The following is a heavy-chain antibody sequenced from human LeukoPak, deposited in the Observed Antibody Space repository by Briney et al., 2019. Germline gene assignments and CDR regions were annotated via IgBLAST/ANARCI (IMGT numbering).Heavy chain of an antibody. J-gene: IGHJ6*04. CDR3: ARDLRVEVPGGYFYYGSGSYGPYYYYGMDV. V-gene: IGHV4-38-2*02. CDR2: IYQSGST. CDR1: GYSISSGYY. Sequence: PSETLSLTCAVSGYSISSGYYWGWIRQPPGKGLEWIGSIYQSGSTYYNPSLKSRVTISVDTSKNQFSLKLSSVTAADAAVYYCARDLRVEVPGGYFYYGSGSYGPYYYYGMDVWGKGTTVTVSS. D-gene: IGHD3-10*01.